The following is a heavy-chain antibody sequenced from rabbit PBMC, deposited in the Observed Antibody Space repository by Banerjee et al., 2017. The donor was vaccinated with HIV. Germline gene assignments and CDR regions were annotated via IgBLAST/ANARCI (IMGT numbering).Heavy chain of an antibody. CDR2: IYAGSSGST. Sequence: QSLEESGGDLVKPGTSLTLTCTASGFSFSSSYYMCWVRQAPGKGLEWIACIYAGSSGSTWYASWAKGRFTISKTSSTTVTLQMTSLTVADTAAYFCARGVTRANLWGQGTLVTVS. D-gene: IGHD5-1*01. J-gene: IGHJ4*01. CDR1: GFSFSSSYY. V-gene: IGHV1S40*01. CDR3: ARGVTRANL.